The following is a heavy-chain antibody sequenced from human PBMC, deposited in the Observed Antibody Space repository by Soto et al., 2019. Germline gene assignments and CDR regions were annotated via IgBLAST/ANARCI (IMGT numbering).Heavy chain of an antibody. D-gene: IGHD3-10*01. J-gene: IGHJ4*02. CDR2: ISYDGSDK. Sequence: PGGSLRLSCAASGFSFSIYGMHWVRQAPGKGLEWVAVISYDGSDKYYADSVKGRFTISRDDSQSSLFLQMNSLRPDDTAIYFCARKDIGAGSVDFKLWGQGTQVTVSS. CDR1: GFSFSIYG. CDR3: ARKDIGAGSVDFKL. V-gene: IGHV3-30*03.